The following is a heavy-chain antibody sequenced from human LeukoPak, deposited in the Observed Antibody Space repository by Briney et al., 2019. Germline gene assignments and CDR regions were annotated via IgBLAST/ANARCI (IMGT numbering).Heavy chain of an antibody. V-gene: IGHV4-39*01. J-gene: IGHJ6*02. Sequence: SETLSLTCTVSGGSVSSSNSYWGWIRQPPGKGLEWIVSIYYSGSTYYSPSLKSRVTISVDTSKDQFSLKLSSVTAADTAVYYCARLAGADYYFGMDVWGQGTTVTVSS. CDR3: ARLAGADYYFGMDV. CDR2: IYYSGST. CDR1: GGSVSSSNSY. D-gene: IGHD6-13*01.